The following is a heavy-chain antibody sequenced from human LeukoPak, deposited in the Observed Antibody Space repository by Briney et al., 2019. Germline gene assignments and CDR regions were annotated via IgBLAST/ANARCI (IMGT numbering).Heavy chain of an antibody. CDR2: IGSAADT. J-gene: IGHJ4*02. CDR1: GFTFSNYD. V-gene: IGHV3-13*04. D-gene: IGHD3-10*01. Sequence: PGGSLRLSCAASGFTFSNYDMHWVRQVTGKGLEWVSGIGSAADTNYLDSVKGRFTISRENAKNSLYLQTNSLRAGDTAVYFCARGVPGGLDYWGQGTLVTVSS. CDR3: ARGVPGGLDY.